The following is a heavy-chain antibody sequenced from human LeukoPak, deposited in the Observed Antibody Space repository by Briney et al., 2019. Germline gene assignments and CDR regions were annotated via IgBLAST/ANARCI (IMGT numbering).Heavy chain of an antibody. J-gene: IGHJ4*02. CDR2: IYSGGST. V-gene: IGHV3-66*01. CDR1: GFTVSSNY. CDR3: ARDDEQWLGLDY. D-gene: IGHD6-19*01. Sequence: GRSLRLSCAASGFTVSSNYMSWVRQAPGKGLEWVSVIYSGGSTYYADSVKGRFTISRDNSKNTLYLQMNSLRAEDTAVYYCARDDEQWLGLDYWGQGTLVTVSS.